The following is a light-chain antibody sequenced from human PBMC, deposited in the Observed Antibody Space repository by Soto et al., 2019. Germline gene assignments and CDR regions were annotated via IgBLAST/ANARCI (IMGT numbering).Light chain of an antibody. J-gene: IGKJ1*01. V-gene: IGKV1-39*01. CDR1: QSVTKS. CDR2: GVS. CDR3: QRSSGIPRT. Sequence: DIQMTQSPSSLSASVGDRVTITCRTSQSVTKSLNWYQQKPGKAPQLLIYGVSSLQSGVPSRFSGSGSGTDFTLTISSLQFEDFATYYCQRSSGIPRTFGQGTKVEIK.